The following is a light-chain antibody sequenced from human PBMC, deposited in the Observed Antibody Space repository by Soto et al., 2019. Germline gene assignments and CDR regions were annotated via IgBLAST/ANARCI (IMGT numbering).Light chain of an antibody. CDR3: QQYGSSPGM. CDR2: GAS. V-gene: IGKV3-20*01. CDR1: QIVTSNY. Sequence: EIVLTQSPGTPSSSPGERATLSCRASQIVTSNYLAWYQQKPGQAPRLLIFGASIRATGLPDRLSGGGSGTDFTLTISRLEPEDFAVYYCQQYGSSPGMFGQGTKVDIK. J-gene: IGKJ1*01.